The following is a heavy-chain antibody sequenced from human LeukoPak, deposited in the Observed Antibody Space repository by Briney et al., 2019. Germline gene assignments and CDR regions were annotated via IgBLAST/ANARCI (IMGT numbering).Heavy chain of an antibody. J-gene: IGHJ4*02. CDR2: IYYSGST. CDR3: ARHGMGPWSGYPFDY. CDR1: GGSISSYY. V-gene: IGHV4-59*08. D-gene: IGHD3-3*01. Sequence: SETLSLTCTVSGGSISSYYWSWIRQPPGKGLEWIGYIYYSGSTNYNPSLKSRVTISVDTSKNQFSLKLSSVTAADTAVYYCARHGMGPWSGYPFDYWGQGTLVTVSS.